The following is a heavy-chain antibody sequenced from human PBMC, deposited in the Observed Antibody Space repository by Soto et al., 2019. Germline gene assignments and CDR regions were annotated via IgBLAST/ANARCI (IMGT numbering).Heavy chain of an antibody. V-gene: IGHV3-33*01. CDR3: AREVGSSGYPDY. J-gene: IGHJ4*02. CDR1: GFTFSSYG. Sequence: GGSLNLSCAASGFTFSSYGMHWVRQAPGKGLEWVAVIWYDGSNKYYADSVKGRFTISRDNSKNTLYLQMNSLRAEDTAVYYCAREVGSSGYPDYWGQGTLVTVSS. D-gene: IGHD3-22*01. CDR2: IWYDGSNK.